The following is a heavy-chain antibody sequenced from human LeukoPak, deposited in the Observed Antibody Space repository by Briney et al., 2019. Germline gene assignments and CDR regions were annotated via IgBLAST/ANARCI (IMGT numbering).Heavy chain of an antibody. CDR3: ARVGAPIVGAFRGAFDI. V-gene: IGHV3-74*01. Sequence: PGGSLRLSCAASGFTFSNYWMHWVRQAPGKGLVWVSRINSDGRSTKYADSVKGRFTISRDNAKNTLYLQMNSLRAEDTAVYYCARVGAPIVGAFRGAFDIWGQGTMVTVSS. J-gene: IGHJ3*02. CDR1: GFTFSNYW. D-gene: IGHD1-26*01. CDR2: INSDGRST.